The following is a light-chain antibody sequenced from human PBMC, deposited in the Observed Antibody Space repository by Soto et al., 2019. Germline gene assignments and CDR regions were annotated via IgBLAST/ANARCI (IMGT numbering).Light chain of an antibody. CDR3: HQYDNWPPWT. V-gene: IGKV3-15*01. J-gene: IGKJ1*01. Sequence: EIVMTQSPGTLSVSPGEGATLSCRASQSVGSNLAWYQQKPGQAPRLLIYGASTRATAIPARFSGSGSGTEFTLTISSLQSEDFADYYCHQYDNWPPWTFGQGTKVEIK. CDR2: GAS. CDR1: QSVGSN.